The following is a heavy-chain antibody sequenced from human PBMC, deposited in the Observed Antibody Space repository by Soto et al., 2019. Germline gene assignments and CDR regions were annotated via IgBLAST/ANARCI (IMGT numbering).Heavy chain of an antibody. J-gene: IGHJ5*02. Sequence: QVQLQESGPGLVKPSETLSLTCTVSGGSISSYYWSWIRQPPGKGLEWIGYIYYSGSTNYNPSLKSRVTISVDTSKNQFSLKLSSVTAADTAVYYCARDGLYDFWSGYYTNWFDPWGQGTLVTVSS. CDR1: GGSISSYY. V-gene: IGHV4-59*01. CDR2: IYYSGST. D-gene: IGHD3-3*01. CDR3: ARDGLYDFWSGYYTNWFDP.